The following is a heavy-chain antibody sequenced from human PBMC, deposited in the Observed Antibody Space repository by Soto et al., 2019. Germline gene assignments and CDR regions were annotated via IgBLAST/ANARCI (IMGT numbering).Heavy chain of an antibody. CDR3: ARHVPAAGYYYGTDV. CDR1: GGTFSSYA. V-gene: IGHV1-69*12. D-gene: IGHD2-2*01. Sequence: QVQLVQSGAEVKKPGSSVKVSCKASGGTFSSYAISWVRQAPGQGLEWMGGIIPIFGTANYAQKFQVRVTITADEPTSTAYMELSSLRSDDTAVYYCARHVPAAGYYYGTDVWGQGTTVTVSS. CDR2: IIPIFGTA. J-gene: IGHJ6*02.